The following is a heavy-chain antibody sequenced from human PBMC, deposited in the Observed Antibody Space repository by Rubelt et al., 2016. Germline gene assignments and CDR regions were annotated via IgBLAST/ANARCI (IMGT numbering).Heavy chain of an antibody. CDR3: AKDGVRSSGPHDS. CDR1: GVSISSGGYY. V-gene: IGHV4-31*11. J-gene: IGHJ4*02. D-gene: IGHD6-19*01. CDR2: IFYGGST. Sequence: QVQLQESGPGLVRPSQTLSLTCAVSGVSISSGGYYWSWIRHHPGKGLEWIGYIFYGGSTYYKASLKSRATISVDTSKNQLSLKLTSVTAADTAVYYCAKDGVRSSGPHDSGGQGTLVIVSS.